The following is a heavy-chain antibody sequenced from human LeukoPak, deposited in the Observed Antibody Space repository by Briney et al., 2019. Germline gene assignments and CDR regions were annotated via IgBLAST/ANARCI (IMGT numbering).Heavy chain of an antibody. Sequence: GGSLRLSCAASGFTFSSYAMSWVRQAPGKGLEWVSAISGSGGSTYYPDSVKDRFAISRDNSKNTLYLQMNSLRAEDTAVYYCARRQPEGYYFYMDVWGKGTTVTVSS. CDR1: GFTFSSYA. J-gene: IGHJ6*03. CDR2: ISGSGGST. V-gene: IGHV3-23*01. CDR3: ARRQPEGYYFYMDV. D-gene: IGHD5-18*01.